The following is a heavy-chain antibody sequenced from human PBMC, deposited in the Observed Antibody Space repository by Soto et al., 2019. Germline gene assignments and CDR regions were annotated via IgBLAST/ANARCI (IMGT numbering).Heavy chain of an antibody. CDR3: ARDLRDDTHDTRTFDP. CDR2: IIPIFGTA. Sequence: SVKVSCKASGGTFSSYAISWVRQAPGQGLEWMGGIIPIFGTANYAQKFQGRVTITADESTSTAYMELSSLRSEDTAVYYCARDLRDDTHDTRTFDPWGQGTLVTVSS. J-gene: IGHJ5*02. D-gene: IGHD3-9*01. V-gene: IGHV1-69*13. CDR1: GGTFSSYA.